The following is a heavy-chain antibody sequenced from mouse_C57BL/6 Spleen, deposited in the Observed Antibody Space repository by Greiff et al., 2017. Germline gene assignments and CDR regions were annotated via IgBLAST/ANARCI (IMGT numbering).Heavy chain of an antibody. Sequence: EVKLMESGAELVKPGASVKLSCTASGFNIKDYYMHWVKQRTEQGLEWIGRIDPEDGETKYAPKFQGKATITADTSSNTAYLQLSSLTSEDTAVYCCAKGSSYVGYYFDYWGQGTTLTVSS. CDR3: AKGSSYVGYYFDY. J-gene: IGHJ2*01. CDR2: IDPEDGET. CDR1: GFNIKDYY. V-gene: IGHV14-2*01. D-gene: IGHD1-1*01.